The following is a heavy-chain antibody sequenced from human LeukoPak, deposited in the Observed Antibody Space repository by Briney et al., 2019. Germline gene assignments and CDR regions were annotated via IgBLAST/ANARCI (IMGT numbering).Heavy chain of an antibody. CDR1: GFTFSSYG. CDR2: IRSDGSIE. Sequence: GSLRLSCAASGFTFSSYGMHWVRQAPGKGLEWVAFIRSDGSIEYYADSVKGRFTISRDNSKNMLYLQMNSLKPEDTAVYCCAKDVPAAYFDYWGQGTLVSVSS. V-gene: IGHV3-30*02. J-gene: IGHJ4*02. D-gene: IGHD2-15*01. CDR3: AKDVPAAYFDY.